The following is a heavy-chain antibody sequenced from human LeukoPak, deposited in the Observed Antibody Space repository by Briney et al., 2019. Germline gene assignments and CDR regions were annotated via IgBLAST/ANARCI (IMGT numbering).Heavy chain of an antibody. D-gene: IGHD6-13*01. CDR2: ISSSSSTI. Sequence: PGGSLRLSCAASGFTFSSYSMNWVRQAPGKGLEWVSYISSSSSTIYYADSVKGRFTISRDNAKNSLYLQMNSLRPEDTAMYYCAKVLGEYSIRSKPLDTWGQGTLVTVSS. CDR3: AKVLGEYSIRSKPLDT. J-gene: IGHJ5*02. CDR1: GFTFSSYS. V-gene: IGHV3-48*01.